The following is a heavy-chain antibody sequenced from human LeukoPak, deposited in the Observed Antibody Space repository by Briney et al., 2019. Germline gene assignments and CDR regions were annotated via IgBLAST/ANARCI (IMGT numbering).Heavy chain of an antibody. V-gene: IGHV4-59*08. CDR1: GGSISSYY. D-gene: IGHD6-13*01. CDR2: IYYSGST. Sequence: PSETLSLTCTVSGGSISSYYWSWIRQPPGKGLEWIGYIYYSGSTNYNPTLKSRVTISVDTSKNQFSLKLSSVTAADTAVYYCARQGGQQPQLWENAFDIWGQGTMVTVSS. J-gene: IGHJ3*02. CDR3: ARQGGQQPQLWENAFDI.